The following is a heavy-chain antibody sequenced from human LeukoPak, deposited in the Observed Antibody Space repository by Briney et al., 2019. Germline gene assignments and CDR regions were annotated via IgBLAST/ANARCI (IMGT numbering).Heavy chain of an antibody. CDR2: ISSSGSTI. V-gene: IGHV3-11*01. CDR3: AKTKSPTWAFDI. J-gene: IGHJ3*02. Sequence: PGGSLRLSCAASGFTFSDYYMSWIRQAPGKGLEWVSYISSSGSTIYYADSVKGRFTISRDNSKNTLYLQMNSLRAEDTAVYYCAKTKSPTWAFDIWGQGTMVTVSS. CDR1: GFTFSDYY.